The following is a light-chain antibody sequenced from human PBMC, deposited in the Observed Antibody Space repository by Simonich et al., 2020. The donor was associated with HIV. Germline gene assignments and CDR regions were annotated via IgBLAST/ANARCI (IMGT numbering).Light chain of an antibody. Sequence: DLVMTQTPLSLSATPGQPASLPSQSSQRLPHRVEKTYLHWYLQKPGQSPQPLIYEVSNRFSGVPDRFSGSGSGTDFTLKISRVEAEDVGVYYCMQSIRLPLTFGPGTKVDIK. CDR3: MQSIRLPLT. CDR1: QRLPHRVEKTY. V-gene: IGKV2D-29*02. CDR2: EVS. J-gene: IGKJ3*01.